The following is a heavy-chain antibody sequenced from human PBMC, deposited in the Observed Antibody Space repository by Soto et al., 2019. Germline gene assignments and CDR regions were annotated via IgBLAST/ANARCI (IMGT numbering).Heavy chain of an antibody. V-gene: IGHV3-21*01. CDR2: ISSSSSYI. D-gene: IGHD3-22*01. CDR1: GIAFSGYS. Sequence: RLSCADSGIAFSGYSMNWVRQAPGKGLEWVSSISSSSSYIYYADSVKGRFTISRDNAKNSLYLQMNSLRAEDTAVYYCAGPDYYDSSGYYYGDYYYGMDAWGQGTTVTVSS. CDR3: AGPDYYDSSGYYYGDYYYGMDA. J-gene: IGHJ6*02.